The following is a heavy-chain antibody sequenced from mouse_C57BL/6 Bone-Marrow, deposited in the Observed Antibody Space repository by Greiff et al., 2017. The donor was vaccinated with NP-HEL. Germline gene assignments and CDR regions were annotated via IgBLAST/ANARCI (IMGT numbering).Heavy chain of an antibody. V-gene: IGHV1-81*01. CDR3: ARRHSNYGSSPWFAY. D-gene: IGHD1-1*01. Sequence: VKLVESGAELARPGASVKLSCKASGYTFTSYGISWVKQRTGQGLEWIGEIYPRSGNTYYNEKFKGKATLTADKSSSTAYMELRSLTSEDSAVYFCARRHSNYGSSPWFAYWGQGTLVTVSA. CDR2: IYPRSGNT. CDR1: GYTFTSYG. J-gene: IGHJ3*01.